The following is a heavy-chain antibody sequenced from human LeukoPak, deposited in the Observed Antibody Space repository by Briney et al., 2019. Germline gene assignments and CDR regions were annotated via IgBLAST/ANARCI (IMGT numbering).Heavy chain of an antibody. CDR2: IYTSGST. CDR1: GGSISSYY. CDR3: ARTTMVRGTYYMDV. D-gene: IGHD3-10*01. J-gene: IGHJ6*03. V-gene: IGHV4-4*07. Sequence: SETLSLTCTVSGGSISSYYWSWIRQPAGKGLVWIGRIYTSGSTNYNPSLKSRVTMSVDTSKNHFSLKLSSVTAADTAVYYCARTTMVRGTYYMDVWGKGTTVTISS.